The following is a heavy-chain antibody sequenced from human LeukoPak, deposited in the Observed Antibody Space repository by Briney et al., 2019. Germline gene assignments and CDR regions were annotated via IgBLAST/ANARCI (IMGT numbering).Heavy chain of an antibody. V-gene: IGHV3-23*01. CDR3: AKGAAAAGYFDY. CDR1: GFTFSSYA. CDR2: ISGRGGST. D-gene: IGHD6-13*01. Sequence: PGGSLRLSCAASGFTFSSYAMNWVRQAPGKGLEWVSAISGRGGSTYYVDSVKGRFTISRANSKNTLYLQMNSLRAEDTAVYYCAKGAAAAGYFDYWGQGTLVTVSS. J-gene: IGHJ4*02.